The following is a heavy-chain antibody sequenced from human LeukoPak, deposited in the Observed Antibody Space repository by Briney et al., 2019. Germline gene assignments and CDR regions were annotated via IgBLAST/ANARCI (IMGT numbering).Heavy chain of an antibody. D-gene: IGHD5-12*01. J-gene: IGHJ3*02. CDR3: ARVRLGGFDI. CDR1: AYXFTGYY. V-gene: IGHV1-2*02. Sequence: ASVKVSCKASAYXFTGYYMHWVRQAPGQGLEWMGRINPNDGDTNFAQKFQGRVTMNRDTSITTAYMELTGLRSDDTARYYCARVRLGGFDIWGQGTMVIVSS. CDR2: INPNDGDT.